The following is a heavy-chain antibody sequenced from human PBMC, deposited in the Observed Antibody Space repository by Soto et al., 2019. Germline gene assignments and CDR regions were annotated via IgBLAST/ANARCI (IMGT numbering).Heavy chain of an antibody. V-gene: IGHV1-69*12. D-gene: IGHD5-18*01. CDR2: IIPIFGTA. CDR1: GGTFSSYA. CDR3: ARDAVDTAMPYGMDV. Sequence: QVQLVQSGAEVKKPGSSVKVSCKASGGTFSSYAISWVRQAPGQGLEWMGGIIPIFGTANYAQKFQGRVTITADESTSTAYMKRSSLRSEDTAVYYCARDAVDTAMPYGMDVWGQGTTVTVSS. J-gene: IGHJ6*02.